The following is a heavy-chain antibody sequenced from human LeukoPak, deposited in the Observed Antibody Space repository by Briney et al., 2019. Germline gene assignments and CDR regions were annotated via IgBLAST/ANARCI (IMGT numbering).Heavy chain of an antibody. D-gene: IGHD2-15*01. CDR2: INWNGDST. J-gene: IGHJ3*02. CDR3: ARTGSGGNCPCALDI. CDR1: GFPFDDYG. Sequence: GGSLRLSCAASGFPFDDYGMSWVRQAPRKGLEWVSGINWNGDSTAYADSVKGRFSISRDNAKNSLYLQMNSLRAEDTALYYCARTGSGGNCPCALDIWGQGTMVTVSS. V-gene: IGHV3-20*04.